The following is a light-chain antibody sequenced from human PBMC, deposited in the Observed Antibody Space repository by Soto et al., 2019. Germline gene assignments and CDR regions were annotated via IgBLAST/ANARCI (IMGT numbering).Light chain of an antibody. CDR2: EVA. CDR1: SSDIGAYNY. J-gene: IGLJ1*01. V-gene: IGLV2-14*01. CDR3: CSFAGNYIYV. Sequence: QSALTQPASVSGSDGQSITISCTGTSSDIGAYNYVSWYQHRPGKAPRLMIYEVANRPSGVSNRFSGSKSGNTASLTISGLQGDDEADYYCCSFAGNYIYVFGTGTKLTVL.